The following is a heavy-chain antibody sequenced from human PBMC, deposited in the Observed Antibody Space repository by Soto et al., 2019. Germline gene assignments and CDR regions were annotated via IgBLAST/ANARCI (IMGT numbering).Heavy chain of an antibody. V-gene: IGHV5-51*01. J-gene: IGHJ6*02. D-gene: IGHD3-22*01. Sequence: PGESLKISCKGSGYTFTSYWIGWVRQMPGKGLEWMGIINPGDSDLRYSSSFQGQVTISADKSISTAFLQWSSLKASDTAMYYCASSYYYDSRGYYYYGMDVWGQGTTVTVSS. CDR1: GYTFTSYW. CDR2: INPGDSDL. CDR3: ASSYYYDSRGYYYYGMDV.